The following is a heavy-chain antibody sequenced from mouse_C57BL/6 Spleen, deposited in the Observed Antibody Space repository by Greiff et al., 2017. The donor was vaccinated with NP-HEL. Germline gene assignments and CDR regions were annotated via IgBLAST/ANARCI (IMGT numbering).Heavy chain of an antibody. CDR3: TRGITTVVATRDAMDY. J-gene: IGHJ4*01. CDR2: ISSGGDYI. D-gene: IGHD1-1*01. Sequence: EVKVVESGEGLVKPGGSLKLSCAASGFTFSSYAMSWVRQTPEKRLEWVAYISSGGDYIYYADTVKGRFTISRDNARNTLYLQMSSLKSEDTAMYYCTRGITTVVATRDAMDYWGQGTSVTVSS. V-gene: IGHV5-9-1*02. CDR1: GFTFSSYA.